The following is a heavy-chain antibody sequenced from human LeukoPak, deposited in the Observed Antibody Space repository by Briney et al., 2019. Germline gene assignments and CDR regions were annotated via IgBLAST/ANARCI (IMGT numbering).Heavy chain of an antibody. D-gene: IGHD6-19*01. Sequence: GGSLRLSCAASGFTFSSYRTHWVRHAPGEGLVWVSRINSGGSSTSYADSVKGRFTISRDNAKNTLYLQMNSLRAEDTAVYYCAGPVSVAGMADYWGQGTLVTVSS. CDR1: GFTFSSYR. V-gene: IGHV3-74*01. J-gene: IGHJ4*02. CDR2: INSGGSST. CDR3: AGPVSVAGMADY.